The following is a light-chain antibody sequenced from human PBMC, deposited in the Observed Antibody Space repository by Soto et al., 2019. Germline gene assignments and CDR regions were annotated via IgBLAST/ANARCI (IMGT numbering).Light chain of an antibody. CDR2: DAS. J-gene: IGKJ1*01. V-gene: IGKV3-11*01. CDR1: QSVRNY. CDR3: QQRSNWPWT. Sequence: IVLTQSPATLSLSPGERATLSCRASQSVRNYLAWYQHKPGQAPRLLIYDASNRATGIPGRFSGSGSGTDFTLTISSLEPEDFAVYYCQQRSNWPWTFGQGTKVEIK.